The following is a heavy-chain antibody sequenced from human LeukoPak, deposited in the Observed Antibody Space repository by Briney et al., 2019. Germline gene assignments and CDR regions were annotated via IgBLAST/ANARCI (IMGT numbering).Heavy chain of an antibody. CDR1: GGSISSSSSY. CDR2: IHYTGST. Sequence: SETLSLTCTVSGGSISSSSSYWGWIRQPPGKGLEWIGSIHYTGSTYCNPSLKSRVTISVDTSKNQFSLKLSSVTAADTAVYYCARGQRIAVAVTRYYFDYWGQGTLVTVSS. D-gene: IGHD6-19*01. J-gene: IGHJ4*02. CDR3: ARGQRIAVAVTRYYFDY. V-gene: IGHV4-39*07.